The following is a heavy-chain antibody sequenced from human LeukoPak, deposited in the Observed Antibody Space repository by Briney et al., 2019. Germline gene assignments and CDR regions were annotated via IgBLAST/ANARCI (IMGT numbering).Heavy chain of an antibody. CDR2: ISSSGSTI. J-gene: IGHJ4*02. D-gene: IGHD1-26*01. Sequence: PGGSLRLSCAASGFTFSDYYMSWIRQAPGKGLEWVSYISSSGSTIYYADSVKGRFTISRDNAKNSLYPQMNSLRAEDTAVYYCARELLALSVVGASGYWGQGTLVTVSS. CDR1: GFTFSDYY. CDR3: ARELLALSVVGASGY. V-gene: IGHV3-11*01.